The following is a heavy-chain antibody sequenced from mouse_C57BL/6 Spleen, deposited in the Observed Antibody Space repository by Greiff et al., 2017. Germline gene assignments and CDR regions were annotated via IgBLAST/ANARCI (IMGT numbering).Heavy chain of an antibody. D-gene: IGHD2-1*01. CDR3: ARWGDGNYFLDY. CDR2: IYPGDGDT. Sequence: QVQLKESGAELVKPGASVKISCKASGYAFSSYWMNWVKQRPGKGLEWIGQIYPGDGDTNYNGKFKGKATLTADKSSSTAYMQLSSLTSEDSAVYFCARWGDGNYFLDYWGQGTTLTVSS. CDR1: GYAFSSYW. J-gene: IGHJ2*01. V-gene: IGHV1-80*01.